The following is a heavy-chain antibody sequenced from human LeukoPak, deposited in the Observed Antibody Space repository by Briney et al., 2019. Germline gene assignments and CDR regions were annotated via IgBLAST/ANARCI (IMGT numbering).Heavy chain of an antibody. D-gene: IGHD3-9*01. CDR1: GFTFSNAW. CDR2: IKSKTDGGTT. Sequence: GGSLRLSCAASGFTFSNAWMSWVRQAPGKGLEWVGRIKSKTDGGTTDYAAPVKGRFTISRDDSKNTLYLQMNSLKTEDTAVYYCTTDRDILTGYYLYYFDYWGQGTLVTASS. V-gene: IGHV3-15*01. CDR3: TTDRDILTGYYLYYFDY. J-gene: IGHJ4*02.